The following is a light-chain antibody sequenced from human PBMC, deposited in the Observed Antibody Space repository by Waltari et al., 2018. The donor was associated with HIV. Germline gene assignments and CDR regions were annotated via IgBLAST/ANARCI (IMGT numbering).Light chain of an antibody. CDR2: EVS. Sequence: QSALTQPASVSGSPGQSITISCTGTSNDVGGYNYVSWYQHHPGKAPKLMIYEVSDRPSGVSSRVSGSKSGNTASLTISGLQAEDEADYYCSSYTSSATLVFGGGTKLTV. CDR1: SNDVGGYNY. CDR3: SSYTSSATLV. V-gene: IGLV2-14*01. J-gene: IGLJ2*01.